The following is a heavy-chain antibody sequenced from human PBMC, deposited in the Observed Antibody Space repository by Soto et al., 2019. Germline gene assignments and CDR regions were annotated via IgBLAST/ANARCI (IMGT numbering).Heavy chain of an antibody. CDR1: GFSLTTRGVG. Sequence: QITLKESGPTLVKPTQTLTLTCTFSGFSLTTRGVGVGWIRQPPGKALECLALIYWDDDKRYSPSLQSRLSITKHTSNNQVVLTMTNVDPVDTATYYCAHIPNYYQYDWFDPWGQGTLVSVSS. CDR2: IYWDDDK. V-gene: IGHV2-5*02. J-gene: IGHJ5*02. CDR3: AHIPNYYQYDWFDP. D-gene: IGHD3-16*01.